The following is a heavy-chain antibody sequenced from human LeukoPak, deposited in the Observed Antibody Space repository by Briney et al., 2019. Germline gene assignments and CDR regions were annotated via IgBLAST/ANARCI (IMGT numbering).Heavy chain of an antibody. CDR3: ARGSTMVRGVIMRRRWFDP. D-gene: IGHD3-10*01. J-gene: IGHJ5*02. V-gene: IGHV4-34*01. Sequence: SETLSLTCAVYGGSFSGYYWSWIRQPPGKGLEWIGEINHSGSTNYNPSLKSRVTISVDTSKNQFSLKLSSVTAADTAMYYCARGSTMVRGVIMRRRWFDPWGQGTLVTVSS. CDR1: GGSFSGYY. CDR2: INHSGST.